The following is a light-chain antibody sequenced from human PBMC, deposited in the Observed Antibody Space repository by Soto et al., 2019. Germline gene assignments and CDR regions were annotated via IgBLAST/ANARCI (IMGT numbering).Light chain of an antibody. CDR2: EVS. CDR1: SIDVGAYNY. CDR3: SSYTRTATHLV. Sequence: QSVLTQPASVSGSPGQSITISCTGTSIDVGAYNYVSWYQQHPGKAPKLVIFEVSNRPSGVSDRFSGSKSGNTASLTISGLQAEDEAEYFCSSYTRTATHLVLGNGTKVT. J-gene: IGLJ1*01. V-gene: IGLV2-14*01.